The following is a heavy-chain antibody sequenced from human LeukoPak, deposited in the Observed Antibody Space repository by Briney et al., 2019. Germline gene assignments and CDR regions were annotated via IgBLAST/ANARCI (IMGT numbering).Heavy chain of an antibody. D-gene: IGHD6-13*01. CDR3: ARKSRAIASVDY. CDR1: GYTFTSYG. V-gene: IGHV1-8*02. J-gene: IGHJ4*02. Sequence: GASVKVSCKASGYTFTSYGISWVRQATGQGLEWMGWMNPNSGNTGYAQKFQGRVTMTRNTSISTAYMELSSLRSEDTAVYYCARKSRAIASVDYWGQGTLVTVSS. CDR2: MNPNSGNT.